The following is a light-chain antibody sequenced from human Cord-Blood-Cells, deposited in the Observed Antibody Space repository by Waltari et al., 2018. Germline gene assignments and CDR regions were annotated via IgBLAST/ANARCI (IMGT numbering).Light chain of an antibody. J-gene: IGKJ1*01. V-gene: IGKV3-20*01. CDR3: QQYGSSPRT. CDR1: PSVSSSY. Sequence: EIVLTQSPGTLSLSPGERATLSCRASPSVSSSYLAWYQQKPGQAPRLLIYGASSRATGIPERFSGSGSGTDFTLTISRLEPEDFAGYYCQQYGSSPRTFGQGTKVEIK. CDR2: GAS.